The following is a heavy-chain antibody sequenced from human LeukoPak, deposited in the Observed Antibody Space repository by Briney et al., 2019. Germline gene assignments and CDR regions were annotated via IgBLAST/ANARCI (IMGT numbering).Heavy chain of an antibody. CDR3: AKDTGDFWSGPDY. V-gene: IGHV3-9*01. D-gene: IGHD3-3*01. CDR2: ISWNSGSI. Sequence: GGSLRLSCAASGFTFDDYAMHWVRQAPGKGLEWVSGISWNSGSIGYADSVKGRFTISRDNSKNTLYLQMNSLRAEDTAVYYCAKDTGDFWSGPDYWGQGTLVTVSS. J-gene: IGHJ4*02. CDR1: GFTFDDYA.